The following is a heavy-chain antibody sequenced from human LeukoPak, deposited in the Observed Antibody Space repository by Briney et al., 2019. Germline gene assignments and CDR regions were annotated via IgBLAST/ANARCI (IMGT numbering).Heavy chain of an antibody. D-gene: IGHD3-10*02. CDR3: ARVLPVPYLPDS. V-gene: IGHV4-38-2*01. Sequence: KPSETLSLTCDISGHSTTRGYYWAWFRQSPGKGPEWIATFFQSQKSFYNASLESRVIMSLDTSKSQFSLNLTSVTAADTAVYYCARVLPVPYLPDSWGQGTHVTVSS. J-gene: IGHJ4*02. CDR2: FFQSQKS. CDR1: GHSTTRGYY.